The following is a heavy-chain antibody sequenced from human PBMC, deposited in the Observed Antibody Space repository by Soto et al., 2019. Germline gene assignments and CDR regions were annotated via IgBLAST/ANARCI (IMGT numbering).Heavy chain of an antibody. D-gene: IGHD7-27*01. CDR2: IKSKTDGGTT. J-gene: IGHJ4*02. CDR1: GFTFSNAW. Sequence: GGSLRLSCAASGFTFSNAWMSWVRQAPGKGLEWVGRIKSKTDGGTTDYAAPVKGRFTISRDDSKNTLYLQMNSLRADDTAVYYCTKDLTGARDFWGQGTPVTVSS. CDR3: TKDLTGARDF. V-gene: IGHV3-15*05.